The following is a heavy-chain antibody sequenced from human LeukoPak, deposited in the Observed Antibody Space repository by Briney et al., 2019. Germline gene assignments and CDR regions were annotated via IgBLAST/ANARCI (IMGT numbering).Heavy chain of an antibody. CDR1: GFTVSSNY. CDR2: IYSGGST. D-gene: IGHD1-26*01. Sequence: GGSPRLSCAASGFTVSSNYMSCVRQAPGKGLEWVSVIYSGGSTYYADSVKGRFTISRDNSKNTLYLQMNSLRAEDTAVYYRARDSPYSGSYSLWGQGTMVTVSS. CDR3: ARDSPYSGSYSL. V-gene: IGHV3-66*01. J-gene: IGHJ3*01.